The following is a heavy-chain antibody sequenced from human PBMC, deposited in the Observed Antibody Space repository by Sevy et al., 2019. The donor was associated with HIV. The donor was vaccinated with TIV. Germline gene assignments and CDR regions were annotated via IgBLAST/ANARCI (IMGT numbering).Heavy chain of an antibody. CDR3: ATSRRDYYNYYFDY. V-gene: IGHV3-48*03. CDR2: ISTGGGTI. CDR1: GLSFRSYE. J-gene: IGHJ4*01. D-gene: IGHD3-22*01. Sequence: GGSLRLSCAASGLSFRSYELNWVRQAPGKGLQWISYISTGGGTIFYADSVKGRFTISRDNAKNSVFLQMNSLRAEDTACCFCATSRRDYYNYYFDYWGHGTLVTVSS.